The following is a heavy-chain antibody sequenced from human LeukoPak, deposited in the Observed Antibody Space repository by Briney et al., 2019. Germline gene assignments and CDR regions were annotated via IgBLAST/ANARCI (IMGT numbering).Heavy chain of an antibody. Sequence: PSETLSLTCAVYGGSFSGYYWSWIRQPPGKGLEWIGEINHSGSTNYNPSLKSRVTISVDTSKNQFSLRLSSVTAADTAVYYCARVLEGSSGQHWYFDLWGRGTLVTVSS. D-gene: IGHD6-19*01. J-gene: IGHJ2*01. CDR3: ARVLEGSSGQHWYFDL. CDR1: GGSFSGYY. V-gene: IGHV4-34*01. CDR2: INHSGST.